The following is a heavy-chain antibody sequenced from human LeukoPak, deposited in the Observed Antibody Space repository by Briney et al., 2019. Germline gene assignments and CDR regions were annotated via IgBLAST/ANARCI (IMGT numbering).Heavy chain of an antibody. Sequence: ASVKVSCKASGYTFTSYYMHWVRQAPGQGLEWMGWISAYDGNTNYAQKLQGRVTMTTDTSTSTAYMELRSLRSDDTAVYYCARDRSTRYYMDVWGKGTTVTISS. CDR2: ISAYDGNT. V-gene: IGHV1-18*04. D-gene: IGHD2-2*01. CDR1: GYTFTSYY. CDR3: ARDRSTRYYMDV. J-gene: IGHJ6*03.